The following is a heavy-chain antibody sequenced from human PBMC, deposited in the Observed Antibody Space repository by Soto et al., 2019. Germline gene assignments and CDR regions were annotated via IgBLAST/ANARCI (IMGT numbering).Heavy chain of an antibody. V-gene: IGHV1-58*01. CDR2: IVVGSGNT. J-gene: IGHJ1*01. CDR3: AADYSSSWYDSSGYYSDY. Sequence: ASVKVSCKASGFTFTSSAVQWVRQARGQRLEWIGWIVVGSGNTNYAQKFQERVTITRDMSTSTAYMELSSLRSEDTAVYYCAADYSSSWYDSSGYYSDYWAQGSLVTVSS. D-gene: IGHD3-22*01. CDR1: GFTFTSSA.